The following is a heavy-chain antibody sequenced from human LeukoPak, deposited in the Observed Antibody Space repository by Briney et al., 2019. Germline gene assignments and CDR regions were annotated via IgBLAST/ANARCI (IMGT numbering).Heavy chain of an antibody. CDR2: IIPIFDTA. CDR3: ARELRRPYYYYYMDV. CDR1: GGTFSSYA. D-gene: IGHD4-17*01. V-gene: IGHV1-69*13. Sequence: SVKVSCKASGGTFSSYAISWVRQAPGQGLEWMGGIIPIFDTANYAERFQGRVTITADESTSTAYMELSRLSSEDTAVYYCARELRRPYYYYYMDVWGKGTTVTVSS. J-gene: IGHJ6*03.